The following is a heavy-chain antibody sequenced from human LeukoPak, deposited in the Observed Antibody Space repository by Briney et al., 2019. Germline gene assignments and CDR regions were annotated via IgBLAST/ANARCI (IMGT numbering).Heavy chain of an antibody. CDR2: ISTDGSST. J-gene: IGHJ3*02. Sequence: GGSLGLSCAASGFTFSSYWMHWVRQAPGKGLVWVSRISTDGSSTTYADSVMGRFTISRDNAKNTLYLQMNSLRAEDTALYYCAREWDAFDIWGQGTMVTVSS. CDR3: AREWDAFDI. V-gene: IGHV3-74*01. CDR1: GFTFSSYW.